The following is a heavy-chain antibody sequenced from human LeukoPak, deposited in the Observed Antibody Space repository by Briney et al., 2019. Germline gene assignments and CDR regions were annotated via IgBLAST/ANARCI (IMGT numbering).Heavy chain of an antibody. D-gene: IGHD6-25*01. J-gene: IGHJ3*02. CDR2: IIPIFGTA. CDR1: GGTFSSYA. CDR3: AGDFIAADDAFDI. Sequence: SVKVSCKASGGTFSSYAISWVRQAPGLGLEWMGGIIPIFGTANYAQKFQGRVTITADKSTSTAYMELSSLRSEDTAVYYCAGDFIAADDAFDIWGQGTMVTVSS. V-gene: IGHV1-69*06.